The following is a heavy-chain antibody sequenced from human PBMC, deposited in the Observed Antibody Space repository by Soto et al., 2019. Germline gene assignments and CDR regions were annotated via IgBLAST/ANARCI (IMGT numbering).Heavy chain of an antibody. Sequence: LEPLSLTCTVSDGSITSYYWSWIRQPPGKGLEWIGYIYYSGSTNYNPSLKSRVTISVDTSKNQFSLKLSSVTAADTAVYYCARGVTTDSRPHNWFDPWGQGTLVSVSS. CDR2: IYYSGST. CDR1: DGSITSYY. CDR3: ARGVTTDSRPHNWFDP. D-gene: IGHD4-17*01. V-gene: IGHV4-59*01. J-gene: IGHJ5*02.